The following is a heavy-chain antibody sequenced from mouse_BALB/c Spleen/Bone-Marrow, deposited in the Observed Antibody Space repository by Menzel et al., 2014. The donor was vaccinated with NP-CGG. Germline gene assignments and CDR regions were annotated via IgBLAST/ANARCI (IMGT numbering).Heavy chain of an antibody. Sequence: EVQLVESGGGLAQPGGSLRLSCATPGFTFTDYYMSWVRQPPGKALEWLGFSRNKANGYTTEYSASVKGRFTISRDNSQSILYLQMNTLRAEDSATYYCARDINYDIYWYFDVWGAGTTVTVSS. CDR3: ARDINYDIYWYFDV. V-gene: IGHV7-3*02. D-gene: IGHD2-4*01. CDR2: SRNKANGYTT. CDR1: GFTFTDYY. J-gene: IGHJ1*01.